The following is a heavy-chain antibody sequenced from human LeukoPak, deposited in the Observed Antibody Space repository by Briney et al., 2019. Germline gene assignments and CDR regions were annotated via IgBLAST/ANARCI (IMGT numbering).Heavy chain of an antibody. V-gene: IGHV3-23*01. J-gene: IGHJ3*02. D-gene: IGHD2-21*02. CDR2: IRGSGDST. Sequence: GGSLILSCAASGFSFRSYAMSWVRQAPGKGLEWVSAIRGSGDSTSYADSVKGRFTISRDNSKNTLYLQMNNLRAEDTAIYYCAKCGGGDCYPGGAFDIWGQGTMVTVSS. CDR1: GFSFRSYA. CDR3: AKCGGGDCYPGGAFDI.